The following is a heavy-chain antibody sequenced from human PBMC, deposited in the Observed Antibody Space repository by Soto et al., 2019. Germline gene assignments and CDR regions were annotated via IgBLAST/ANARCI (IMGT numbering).Heavy chain of an antibody. CDR3: ARGLFSENYYSGGWYYFDS. Sequence: SETLSLTCAAYGGSVSGYSWTWIRQSPGKGLEWIGQINHSGSTNSNPSLKSRVTISLVTSKNQFSLELTSVTAADTAVYYCARGLFSENYYSGGWYYFDSWGQGTLVTVSS. V-gene: IGHV4-34*01. D-gene: IGHD1-26*01. CDR1: GGSVSGYS. CDR2: INHSGST. J-gene: IGHJ4*02.